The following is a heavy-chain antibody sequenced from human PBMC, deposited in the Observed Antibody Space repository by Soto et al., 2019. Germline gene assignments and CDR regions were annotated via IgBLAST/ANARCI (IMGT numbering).Heavy chain of an antibody. V-gene: IGHV1-18*01. CDR2: ISTSNNNT. CDR1: GYAFTTKG. J-gene: IGHJ6*02. CDR3: ARDGHPYGMDV. Sequence: QVQLVQSGAEVKKPGASVKVSCKAFGYAFTTKGLTWVRQAPGQGPEWMGWISTSNNNTRYTQMLQYRVTMTTDRSTSTAYMELRSLTSDDTAVYYSARDGHPYGMDVWGQGTTVTVSS.